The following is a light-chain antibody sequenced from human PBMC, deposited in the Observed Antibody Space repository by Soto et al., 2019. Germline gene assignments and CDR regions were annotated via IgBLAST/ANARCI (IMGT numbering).Light chain of an antibody. J-gene: IGKJ1*01. V-gene: IGKV3-11*01. CDR1: QYINTR. Sequence: EIVLTQSQATLSSFPGDRGTLSCRASQYINTRVAWYQHRPGQAPRLLSYQTSIRAAGIPARFSASGTGTDVPLTISDVQPEDFAVYYCHQRQSWPRTFGQGTNVDIK. CDR2: QTS. CDR3: HQRQSWPRT.